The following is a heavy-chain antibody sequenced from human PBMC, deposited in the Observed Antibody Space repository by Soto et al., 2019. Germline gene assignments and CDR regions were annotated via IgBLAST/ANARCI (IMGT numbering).Heavy chain of an antibody. D-gene: IGHD3-10*01. CDR1: GGTFSSYT. Sequence: QVQLVQSGAEVKKPGSSVKVSCKASGGTFSSYTISWVRQAPGQGLEWMGRIIPILGIANYAQKFQGRVTITADKSTSTAYMELSSLRSEDTAVYYCASGPSPGSTPFDYWGQGTLVTVSS. V-gene: IGHV1-69*02. CDR2: IIPILGIA. CDR3: ASGPSPGSTPFDY. J-gene: IGHJ4*02.